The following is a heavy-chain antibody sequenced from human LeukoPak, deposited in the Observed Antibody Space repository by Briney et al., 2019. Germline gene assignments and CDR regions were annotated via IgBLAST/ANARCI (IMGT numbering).Heavy chain of an antibody. CDR1: GLTLSSNY. CDR3: AKALSVVEVYYSYGTEV. J-gene: IGHJ6*01. D-gene: IGHD3-22*01. CDR2: IYSGGST. Sequence: GGSLRLSRSAWGLTLSSNYIIGVRQAPGKGLEWVSVIYSGGSTYYADSVKGRFTISRHNSKNTLYLQMNRLRAEDTAFYYCAKALSVVEVYYSYGTEVSGEGTTVTVSS. V-gene: IGHV3-53*04.